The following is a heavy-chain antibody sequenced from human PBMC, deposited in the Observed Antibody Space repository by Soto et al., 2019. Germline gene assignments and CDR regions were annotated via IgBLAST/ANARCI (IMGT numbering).Heavy chain of an antibody. CDR3: PRGPPATRYGMDV. Sequence: GGSMRLSCAASGFTVNSHYMSCDRQAPGKGIEWVSAIHCGGSTYYAHCSRGRFTISRDNSKNTLYIKMKSLRAEDTAASYCPRGPPATRYGMDVWGQGTTVTVSS. V-gene: IGHV3-53*01. CDR1: GFTVNSHY. CDR2: IHCGGST. J-gene: IGHJ6*02.